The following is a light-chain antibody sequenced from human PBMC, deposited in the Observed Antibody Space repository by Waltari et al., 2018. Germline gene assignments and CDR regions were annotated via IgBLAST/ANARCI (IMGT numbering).Light chain of an antibody. J-gene: IGLJ3*02. CDR1: SSNIGNNH. Sequence: QSVMTQPPSASGTPGQRVTISCSGSSSNIGNNHVYWYQQLPGEAPKLLIYRNNQRPSGVPDRFAVSKSGTSASLAISGLRSEDEADYYCGGWDDSLNGWVFGGGTKLTVL. CDR3: GGWDDSLNGWV. V-gene: IGLV1-47*01. CDR2: RNN.